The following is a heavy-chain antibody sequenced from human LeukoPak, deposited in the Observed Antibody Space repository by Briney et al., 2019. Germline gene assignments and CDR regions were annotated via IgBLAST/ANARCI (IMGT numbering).Heavy chain of an antibody. D-gene: IGHD4-17*01. J-gene: IGHJ4*02. CDR2: IYTSGST. CDR1: GGSISSGSYY. Sequence: SETLSLTCTVSGGSISSGSYYWSWIRQPAGTGLEWIGRIYTSGSTNYNPSLKSRVTISVDTSKNQFSLKLSSVTAADTAVYYCASAPTGLFMTTVTDWGQGTLVTVSS. V-gene: IGHV4-61*02. CDR3: ASAPTGLFMTTVTD.